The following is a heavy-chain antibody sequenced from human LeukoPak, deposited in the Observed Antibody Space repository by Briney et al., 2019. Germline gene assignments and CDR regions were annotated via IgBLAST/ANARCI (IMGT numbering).Heavy chain of an antibody. Sequence: ASVKVSCKASGYTFTGYYMHWVRQAHGQGLEWMGWINTNSGGTNYAQKFQGRVTRTRDTSISTAYMELSRLRSDDTAVYYCARGNAWGNYDKNTPTDYWGQGTLVTVSS. CDR2: INTNSGGT. CDR3: ARGNAWGNYDKNTPTDY. D-gene: IGHD4-11*01. V-gene: IGHV1-2*02. CDR1: GYTFTGYY. J-gene: IGHJ4*02.